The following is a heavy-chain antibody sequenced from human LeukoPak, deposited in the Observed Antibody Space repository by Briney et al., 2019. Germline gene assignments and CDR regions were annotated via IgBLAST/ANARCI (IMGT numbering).Heavy chain of an antibody. Sequence: GGSLRLSCAASGFTYNIYSMNWVRQSPGKGLEWVSSISSHSSYIYYADSVRGRFTISRDNAENSPYLHMNSLRAEDTAIYYCARAGDYGSNHDAFDIWGQGTLVSVSS. CDR2: ISSHSSYI. D-gene: IGHD4/OR15-4a*01. CDR3: ARAGDYGSNHDAFDI. V-gene: IGHV3-21*01. J-gene: IGHJ3*02. CDR1: GFTYNIYS.